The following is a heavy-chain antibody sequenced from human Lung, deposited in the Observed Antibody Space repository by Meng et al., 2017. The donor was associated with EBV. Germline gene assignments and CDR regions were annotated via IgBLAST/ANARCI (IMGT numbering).Heavy chain of an antibody. CDR3: ARGLWYYDRGGYFDN. V-gene: IGHV4-31*03. J-gene: IGHJ4*02. D-gene: IGHD3-22*01. Sequence: QVQLQESGPGLVKPSQTPSLICTVSGGSISSGGHYWSWIRQHSEKGLEWIGYIYYSGSTYYKPSLKSRLTISVDTSKNQLSLRLSSVTAADTAVYYCARGLWYYDRGGYFDNWGRGTLVTVSS. CDR1: GGSISSGGHY. CDR2: IYYSGST.